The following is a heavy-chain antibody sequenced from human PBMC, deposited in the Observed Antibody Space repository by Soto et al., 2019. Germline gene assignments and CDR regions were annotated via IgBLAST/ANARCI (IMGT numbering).Heavy chain of an antibody. CDR2: IYYSGST. Sequence: SETLSLTCTVSGGSISSYYWSWIRQPPGKGLEWIGYIYYSGSTNYNPSLKSRVTISVDTSKNQFSLKLSSVTAADTAVYYCARELLLWFGTPGAFDIWGQGTMVTVSS. CDR3: ARELLLWFGTPGAFDI. J-gene: IGHJ3*02. V-gene: IGHV4-59*12. D-gene: IGHD3-10*01. CDR1: GGSISSYY.